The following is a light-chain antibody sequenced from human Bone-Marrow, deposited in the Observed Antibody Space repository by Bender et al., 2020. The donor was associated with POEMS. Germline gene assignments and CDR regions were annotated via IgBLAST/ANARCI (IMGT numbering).Light chain of an antibody. CDR1: SSNIGTNP. J-gene: IGLJ3*02. CDR2: INN. CDR3: AAWEDSLNGWV. Sequence: QSVLTQPPSASGTPGQRVTISCSGSSSNIGTNPVNWYQQLPGTAPKLLIYINNQRPSGVPDRCSGSKSGTSASLAISGRQSEDEADYYCAAWEDSLNGWVFGGGTKLTVL. V-gene: IGLV1-44*01.